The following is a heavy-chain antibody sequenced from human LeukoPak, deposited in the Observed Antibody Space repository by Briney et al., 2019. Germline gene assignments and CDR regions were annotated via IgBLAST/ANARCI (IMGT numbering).Heavy chain of an antibody. CDR2: INSSSSYI. Sequence: GGSLRLSCAASGFTFSSYRMNWVRQAPGKRLEGVSSINSSSSYIYYADSVKGRFTISRDNAKNSLYPQMNILRADDTAVYYCARDPDYFDSSGYYWAGGGDYWGQGTLVTVSS. CDR1: GFTFSSYR. V-gene: IGHV3-21*01. CDR3: ARDPDYFDSSGYYWAGGGDY. J-gene: IGHJ4*02. D-gene: IGHD3-22*01.